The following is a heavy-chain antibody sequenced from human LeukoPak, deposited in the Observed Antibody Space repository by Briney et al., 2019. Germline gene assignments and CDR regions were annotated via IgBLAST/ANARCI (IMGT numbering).Heavy chain of an antibody. Sequence: GESLKISCKGSGYSFTSYWIGWVRQVPGKGLGWMGIIYPGDSDTRYSPSFQGQVTISADKSISTAYLQWSSLKASDTVMYYCAREEGDGDGGLTIDYWGQGTLVTVSS. CDR1: GYSFTSYW. D-gene: IGHD4-17*01. CDR2: IYPGDSDT. J-gene: IGHJ4*02. CDR3: AREEGDGDGGLTIDY. V-gene: IGHV5-51*01.